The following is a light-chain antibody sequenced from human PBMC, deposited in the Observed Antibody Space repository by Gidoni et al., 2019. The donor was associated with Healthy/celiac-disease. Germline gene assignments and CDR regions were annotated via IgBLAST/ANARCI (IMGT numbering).Light chain of an antibody. Sequence: IQLTPSPSSPSASVGDRVTITCRASQGISSYLAWYQQKPGKAPKLLIYAASTLQSGVPSRFNGSGSGTDFTLTISSLQPEDFATYYCQQLNSYPWTFGQGTKVEIK. CDR1: QGISSY. V-gene: IGKV1-9*01. CDR3: QQLNSYPWT. J-gene: IGKJ1*01. CDR2: AAS.